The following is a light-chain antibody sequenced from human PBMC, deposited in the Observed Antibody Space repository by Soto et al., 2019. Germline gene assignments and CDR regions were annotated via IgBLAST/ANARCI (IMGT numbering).Light chain of an antibody. CDR1: QTISSW. J-gene: IGKJ1*01. CDR2: KAS. Sequence: DIQMTQSPSTLSGSVGDRVALTCRASQTISSWLAWYQQKPGTAPHLLIYKASTLKSGVPSRFSGSGSGTEFTLTISSLQPDDFATYYCQQYKTDCTFGQGTKVDIK. V-gene: IGKV1-5*03. CDR3: QQYKTDCT.